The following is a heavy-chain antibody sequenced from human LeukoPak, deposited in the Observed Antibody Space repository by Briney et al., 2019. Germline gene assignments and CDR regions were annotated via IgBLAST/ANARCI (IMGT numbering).Heavy chain of an antibody. CDR3: ARRKRWTVTEYYFDY. CDR1: GYTFTGYY. D-gene: IGHD4-17*01. CDR2: INPNSGGT. Sequence: ASVKVSCKASGYTFTGYYMHWVRQAPGQGLEWMGWINPNSGGTNYEQKFQGRVTMTRDTSISTAYMELSRLRSDDTAVYYCARRKRWTVTEYYFDYWGQGTLVTVSS. V-gene: IGHV1-2*02. J-gene: IGHJ4*02.